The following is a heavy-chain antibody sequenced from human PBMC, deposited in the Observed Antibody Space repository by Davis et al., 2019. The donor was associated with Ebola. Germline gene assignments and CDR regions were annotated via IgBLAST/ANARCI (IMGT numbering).Heavy chain of an antibody. CDR1: GGSINNNNW. Sequence: PSETLSLTCAVSGGSINNNNWWSWVRQPPGKGLEWIGEIYHSGSTNYNPSLKSRVTIFLDKAKNQFSLKVRSVTAADTAVYYRARDQSGMDVWGQGTTVTVSS. V-gene: IGHV4-4*02. CDR3: ARDQSGMDV. J-gene: IGHJ6*02. CDR2: IYHSGST.